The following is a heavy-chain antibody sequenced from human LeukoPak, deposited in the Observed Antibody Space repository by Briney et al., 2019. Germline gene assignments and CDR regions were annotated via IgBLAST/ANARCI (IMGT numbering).Heavy chain of an antibody. J-gene: IGHJ5*02. Sequence: SETLSLTCTVSGGSIRNNTYYWAWIRPPPGKGLEGIASICYGATGHYAPSYYNPSPKSRATIPLHSSNNPFSLEVSSVTAADTAVYYCARSVAGNERTASWLDAWGEGTLVTVSS. CDR1: GGSIRNNTYY. V-gene: IGHV4-39*01. D-gene: IGHD6-19*01. CDR2: ICYGATGHYAPS. CDR3: ARSVAGNERTASWLDA.